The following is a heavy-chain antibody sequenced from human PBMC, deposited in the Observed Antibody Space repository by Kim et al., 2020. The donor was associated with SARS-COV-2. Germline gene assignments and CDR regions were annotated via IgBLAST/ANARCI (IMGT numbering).Heavy chain of an antibody. D-gene: IGHD3-16*01. J-gene: IGHJ6*02. CDR3: ATAYAYYYYGMDV. V-gene: IGHV1-24*01. Sequence: YAQKFQGRVTMTEDTSTDTAYMELGSLRSEDTAVYYCATAYAYYYYGMDVWGQGTTVTVSS.